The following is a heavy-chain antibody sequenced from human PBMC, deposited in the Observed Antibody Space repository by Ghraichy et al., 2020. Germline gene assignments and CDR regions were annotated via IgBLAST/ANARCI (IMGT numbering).Heavy chain of an antibody. CDR1: GYTFTGHY. D-gene: IGHD4-17*01. V-gene: IGHV1-2*06. Sequence: ASVKVSCKASGYTFTGHYIHWVRQAPGQGLEWMGRINPNSDGTYYPQKFQGRITMTRDASISIAYMELSRLRSDDTAIYYCARVRVLTSDYYEGPLDSWGQGTLVTVSS. CDR3: ARVRVLTSDYYEGPLDS. J-gene: IGHJ4*02. CDR2: INPNSDGT.